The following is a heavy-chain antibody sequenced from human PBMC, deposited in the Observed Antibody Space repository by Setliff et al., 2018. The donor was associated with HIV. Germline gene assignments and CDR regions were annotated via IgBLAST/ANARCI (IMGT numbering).Heavy chain of an antibody. J-gene: IGHJ4*02. D-gene: IGHD1-7*01. CDR2: INPKSGAT. CDR3: ARAYSANYRGGGHFDY. Sequence: ASVTVSCKPSGYTFTDYFIHWVRQAPGQGLEWMGWINPKSGATNFAQKFQVRVTMTRDTSINTAYMEVNRLRSDDTAIYYCARAYSANYRGGGHFDYWGQGTLVTVSS. CDR1: GYTFTDYF. V-gene: IGHV1-2*02.